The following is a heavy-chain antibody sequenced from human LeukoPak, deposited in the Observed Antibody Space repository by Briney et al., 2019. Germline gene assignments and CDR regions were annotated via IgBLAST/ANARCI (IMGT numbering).Heavy chain of an antibody. V-gene: IGHV4-39*07. CDR1: GGSISNYY. D-gene: IGHD4-17*01. Sequence: SETLSLTCTVSGGSISNYYWGWIRQAPGKGLEWIGSIYYSGNTYYNSSLKSRVTISLDTSKKQFSLKLSSVTAADTAVYYCAVDYGDSQGCYWGQGTLVTVSS. CDR3: AVDYGDSQGCY. J-gene: IGHJ4*02. CDR2: IYYSGNT.